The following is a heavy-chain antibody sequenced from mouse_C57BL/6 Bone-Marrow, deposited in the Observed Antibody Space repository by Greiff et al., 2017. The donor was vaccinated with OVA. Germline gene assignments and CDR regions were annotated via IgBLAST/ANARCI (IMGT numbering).Heavy chain of an antibody. J-gene: IGHJ3*01. CDR2: IWGVGST. V-gene: IGHV2-6*01. CDR1: GFSLTSYG. Sequence: VKLVESGPGLVAPSQSLSITCTVSGFSLTSYGVDWVRQSPGKGLEWLGVIWGVGSTNYNSALKSRLSISKDNSKSQVFLKMNSLQTDDTAMYYCASRDGSRGFAYWGQGTLVTVSA. CDR3: ASRDGSRGFAY. D-gene: IGHD1-1*01.